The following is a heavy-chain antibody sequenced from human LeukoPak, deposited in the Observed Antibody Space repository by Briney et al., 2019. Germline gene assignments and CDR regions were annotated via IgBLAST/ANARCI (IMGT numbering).Heavy chain of an antibody. Sequence: GESLKISCKGSGYSFTSYWIGWVRQMPGKGLEWMGIIYPGDSDTRYSPSFQGQVIISADKSISTAYLQWSSLKASDTAMYYCARQLHYYDRLPYAFDIWGQGTMVTVSS. CDR1: GYSFTSYW. V-gene: IGHV5-51*01. CDR3: ARQLHYYDRLPYAFDI. CDR2: IYPGDSDT. J-gene: IGHJ3*02. D-gene: IGHD3-22*01.